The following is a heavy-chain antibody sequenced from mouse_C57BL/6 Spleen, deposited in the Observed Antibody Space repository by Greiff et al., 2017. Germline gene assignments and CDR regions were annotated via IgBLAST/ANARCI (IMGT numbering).Heavy chain of an antibody. V-gene: IGHV1-59*01. CDR1: GYTFTSYC. CDR2: IYPANSYT. J-gene: IGHJ3*01. CDR3: ARRDYDRFAY. Sequence: VQLQQPGAELVRPGTSVKLSCKASGYTFTSYCMHWVKQRPGQGLEWIGVIYPANSYTTYNQKFKGKATLTVDTSSSTAYMQLSSLTSEDSAVYYCARRDYDRFAYWGQGTLVTVSA. D-gene: IGHD2-4*01.